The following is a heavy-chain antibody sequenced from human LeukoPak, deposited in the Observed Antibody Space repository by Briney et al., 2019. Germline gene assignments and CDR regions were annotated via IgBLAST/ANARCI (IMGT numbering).Heavy chain of an antibody. Sequence: PSETLSLTCGVYGGSLSGYYWSWIRQPPGKGLEWIGEINHSGNTNYNPSLKSRVIILVDKPKNQFSLKVSSVTAADTAVYYCARVFGFPDAFDIWGQGTMVTVSS. CDR3: ARVFGFPDAFDI. CDR2: INHSGNT. CDR1: GGSLSGYY. V-gene: IGHV4-34*01. J-gene: IGHJ3*02. D-gene: IGHD3-3*01.